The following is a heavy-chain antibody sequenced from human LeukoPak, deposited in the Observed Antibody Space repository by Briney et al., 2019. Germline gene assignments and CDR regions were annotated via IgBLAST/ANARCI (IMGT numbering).Heavy chain of an antibody. CDR1: GFTFSSYA. CDR2: ISGGGEGT. D-gene: IGHD1-26*01. J-gene: IGHJ4*02. Sequence: GGSLRLSCAASGFTFSSYAMNWVRQAPGKGLDWVSGISGGGEGTFYADSVKGRFTISRDISKSTLFLQMNSLRVEDTAVYYCAKATGSYPSNPFDYWGQGTLVTVPS. CDR3: AKATGSYPSNPFDY. V-gene: IGHV3-23*01.